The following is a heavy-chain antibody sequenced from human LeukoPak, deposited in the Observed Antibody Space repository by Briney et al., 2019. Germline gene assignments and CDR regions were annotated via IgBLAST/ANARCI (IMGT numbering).Heavy chain of an antibody. CDR2: ISGSGGST. CDR1: GFTFSSYV. V-gene: IGHV3-23*01. J-gene: IGHJ4*02. D-gene: IGHD2-2*01. CDR3: ALIPAPSTLYYFDY. Sequence: SGGSLRLSCAASGFTFSSYVMSWVRQAPGKGLEWVSAISGSGGSTYYADSVKGRFTISRDNSKNTLYLQMNSLRAEDTAVYYCALIPAPSTLYYFDYWGQGTLVTVSS.